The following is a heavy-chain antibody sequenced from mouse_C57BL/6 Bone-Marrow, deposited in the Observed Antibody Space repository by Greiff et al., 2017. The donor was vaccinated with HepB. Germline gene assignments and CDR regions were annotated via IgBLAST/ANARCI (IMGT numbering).Heavy chain of an antibody. Sequence: VKLMEPGAELVRPGASVTLSCKASGYTFTDYEMHWVKQTPVHGLEWIGAIDPETGGTAYNQKFKGKAILTADKSSSNAYMELRSLTSEDSAVYYCTIKFITTVVATDYAMDYWGQGTSVTVSS. J-gene: IGHJ4*01. CDR3: TIKFITTVVATDYAMDY. V-gene: IGHV1-15*01. CDR1: GYTFTDYE. CDR2: IDPETGGT. D-gene: IGHD1-1*01.